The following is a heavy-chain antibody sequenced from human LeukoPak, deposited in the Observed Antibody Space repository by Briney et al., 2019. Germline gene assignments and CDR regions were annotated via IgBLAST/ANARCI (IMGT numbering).Heavy chain of an antibody. CDR1: GGSFSGYY. V-gene: IGHV4-34*01. CDR2: IYYSGST. J-gene: IGHJ4*02. CDR3: ARDCAGTCIVGATTSDY. D-gene: IGHD1-26*01. Sequence: KPSETLSLTCAVYGGSFSGYYWGWIRQPPGKGLEWIGSIYYSGSTYYNPSLKSRVTISVDTSKNQFSLKLSSVTAADTAVYYCARDCAGTCIVGATTSDYWGQGTLVTVSS.